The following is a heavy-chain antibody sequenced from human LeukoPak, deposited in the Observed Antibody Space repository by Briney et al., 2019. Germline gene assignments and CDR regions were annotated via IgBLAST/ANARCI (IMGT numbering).Heavy chain of an antibody. D-gene: IGHD1-26*01. CDR1: GGTLSRNY. J-gene: IGHJ3*02. V-gene: IGHV4-59*13. CDR2: IDYSEST. Sequence: TLSLTCTVSGGTLSRNYWSWIRQPPGQGLEWIAYIDYSESTNYNPSLKSRLTISVDASKNQFSLKLGSVTAADTAVYYCARDRRRELLHAFDIWGQGTMVTVSS. CDR3: ARDRRRELLHAFDI.